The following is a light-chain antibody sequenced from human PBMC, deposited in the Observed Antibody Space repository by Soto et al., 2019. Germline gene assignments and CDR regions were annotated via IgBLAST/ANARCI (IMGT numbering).Light chain of an antibody. CDR3: QQYNSYSGP. Sequence: DIQMTQSPSTLSASVGDRVTITCRASQSISSWLAWYQQKPGTAPKLLIYKASSLESGVPSRFSGSGSGTEFTLTISSLQTDDFATYYCQQYNSYSGPFGQGTKMEIK. CDR1: QSISSW. V-gene: IGKV1-5*03. CDR2: KAS. J-gene: IGKJ2*01.